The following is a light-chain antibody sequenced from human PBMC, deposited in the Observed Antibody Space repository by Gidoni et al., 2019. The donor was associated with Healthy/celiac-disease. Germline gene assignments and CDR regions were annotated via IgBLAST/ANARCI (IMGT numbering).Light chain of an antibody. Sequence: SYELTPPPSVSVSPGHTARITCSGDALPKQYAYWYQQKPGQAPVLVIYKDSERPSGIPERFSGSSSGTTVTLTISGVQAEDEADYYCQSADSSGTYWVFGGGTKLTVL. CDR1: ALPKQY. CDR2: KDS. CDR3: QSADSSGTYWV. J-gene: IGLJ3*02. V-gene: IGLV3-25*03.